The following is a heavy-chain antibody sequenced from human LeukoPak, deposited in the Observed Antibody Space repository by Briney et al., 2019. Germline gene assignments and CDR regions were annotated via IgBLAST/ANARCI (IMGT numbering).Heavy chain of an antibody. D-gene: IGHD3-22*01. CDR1: GFTFSSYE. CDR2: ISGSGGST. V-gene: IGHV3-23*01. Sequence: PGGSLRLSCAASGFTFSSYEMNWVRQAPGKGLEWVSAISGSGGSTYYADSVKGRFTISRDNSKNALYLQMNSLRAEDTAVYYCAKPQYYYDSSGYFDYWGQGTLVTVSS. J-gene: IGHJ4*02. CDR3: AKPQYYYDSSGYFDY.